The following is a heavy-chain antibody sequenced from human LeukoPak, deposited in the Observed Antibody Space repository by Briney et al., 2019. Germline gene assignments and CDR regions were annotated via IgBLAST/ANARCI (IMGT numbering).Heavy chain of an antibody. CDR3: ARGGVSYFDY. Sequence: SETLSLTCAVYGGSFSGYYWSWIRQPPGKGLEWIGEINHSGSTNYNPSLKSRVTISVDTPKNQFSLKLSSVTAADTAVYYCARGGVSYFDYWGQGTLVTVSS. CDR1: GGSFSGYY. CDR2: INHSGST. D-gene: IGHD5/OR15-5a*01. J-gene: IGHJ4*02. V-gene: IGHV4-34*01.